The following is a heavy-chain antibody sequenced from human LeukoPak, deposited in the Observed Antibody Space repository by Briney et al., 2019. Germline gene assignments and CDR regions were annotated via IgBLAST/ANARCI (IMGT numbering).Heavy chain of an antibody. V-gene: IGHV1-69*05. Sequence: SVKVSCKASGGTFSSYAISWVRQAPGQGLEWMGGIIPIFGTANYAQKLQGRVTMTTDTSTSTAYMELRSLRSDDTAVYYCAREVASGSWYKPKPEEYFQHWGQGTLVTVSS. CDR3: AREVASGSWYKPKPEEYFQH. CDR2: IIPIFGTA. D-gene: IGHD6-13*01. J-gene: IGHJ1*01. CDR1: GGTFSSYA.